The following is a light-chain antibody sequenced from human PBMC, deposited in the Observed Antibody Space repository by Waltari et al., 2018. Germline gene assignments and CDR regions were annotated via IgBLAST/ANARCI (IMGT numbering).Light chain of an antibody. CDR3: SSYTSSSTWV. J-gene: IGLJ3*02. CDR2: EVS. CDR1: PQAVCGYNS. Sequence: QSALTQPAPVSGSPGQSIPIPCPGTPQAVCGYNSVPGYQPHPGKAPKLMIYEVSNRPSGVSNRFSGSKSGNTASLTISGLQAEDEADYYCSSYTSSSTWVFGGGTKLTVL. V-gene: IGLV2-14*01.